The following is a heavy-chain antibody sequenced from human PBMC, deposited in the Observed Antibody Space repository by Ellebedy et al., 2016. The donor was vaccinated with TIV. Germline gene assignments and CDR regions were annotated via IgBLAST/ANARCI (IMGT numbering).Heavy chain of an antibody. CDR3: ARGVEDLGGAFDI. CDR2: IYYSGST. D-gene: IGHD1-26*01. J-gene: IGHJ3*02. CDR1: GGSFSSYY. V-gene: IGHV4-59*12. Sequence: SETLSLXXAVYGGSFSSYYWSWIRQPPGKGLEWIGYIYYSGSTNYNPSLKSRVTISVDTSKNQFSLKLSSVTAADTAVYYCARGVEDLGGAFDIWGQGTMVTVSS.